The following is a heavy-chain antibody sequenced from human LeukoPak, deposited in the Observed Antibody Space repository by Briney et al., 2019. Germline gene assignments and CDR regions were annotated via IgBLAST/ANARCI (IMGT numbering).Heavy chain of an antibody. CDR2: IYYSGST. D-gene: IGHD3-10*01. J-gene: IGHJ4*02. CDR1: GGSISSYY. V-gene: IGHV4-59*12. Sequence: SETLSLTCTVSGGSISSYYWSWIRQPPGKGLEWIGYIYYSGSTNYNPSLKSRVTISVDTSKNQFSLKLSSVTAADTAVYYCARGLLYSYSYYFDYWGQGTLVTVSS. CDR3: ARGLLYSYSYYFDY.